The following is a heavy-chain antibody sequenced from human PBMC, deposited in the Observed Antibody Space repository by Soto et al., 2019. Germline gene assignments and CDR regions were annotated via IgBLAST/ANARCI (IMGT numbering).Heavy chain of an antibody. D-gene: IGHD3-10*01. J-gene: IGHJ6*02. CDR3: ARDRRYYYGSGSYSRGSYYYGMDV. V-gene: IGHV4-31*03. CDR2: IYYLGST. CDR1: GGSITRGGYY. Sequence: QVQLQESGPGLVKPSQTLSLTCTVSGGSITRGGYYWGWFRQQPGKGLEWIGYIYYLGSTYYNPSLKSRVTISVDTSKNQFSLKLSSVTASDTAVYYCARDRRYYYGSGSYSRGSYYYGMDVWGQGTTVTVSS.